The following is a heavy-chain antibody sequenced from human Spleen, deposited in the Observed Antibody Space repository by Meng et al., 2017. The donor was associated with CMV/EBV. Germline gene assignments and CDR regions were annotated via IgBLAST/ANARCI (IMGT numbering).Heavy chain of an antibody. CDR3: ARDRYDFWSGYRHLNWFDP. Sequence: SVKVSCKASGGTFSSYAISWVRQAPGQGLEWMGGIIPIFGTANYAQKFQGRVTITADKSTSTAYMELSSLRSEDTAVYYCARDRYDFWSGYRHLNWFDPWGQGTLVTVSS. V-gene: IGHV1-69*06. CDR1: GGTFSSYA. CDR2: IIPIFGTA. J-gene: IGHJ5*02. D-gene: IGHD3-3*01.